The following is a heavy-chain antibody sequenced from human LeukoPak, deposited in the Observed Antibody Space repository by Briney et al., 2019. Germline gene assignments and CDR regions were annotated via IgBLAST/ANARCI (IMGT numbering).Heavy chain of an antibody. CDR1: GYTLTELS. V-gene: IGHV1-24*01. CDR3: ATATGVKNYYFYMDV. Sequence: ASVKVSCKVSGYTLTELSMHWVRQAPGKGLEWMGGFDPEDGETVYAQKFQGRVTMTEDTSTDTAYMELSSLRSEDTAVYYCATATGVKNYYFYMDVWGSGTTVTVSS. D-gene: IGHD3-10*01. CDR2: FDPEDGET. J-gene: IGHJ6*03.